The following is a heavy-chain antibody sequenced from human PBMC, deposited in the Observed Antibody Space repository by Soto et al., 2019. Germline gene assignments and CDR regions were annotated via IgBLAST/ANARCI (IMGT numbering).Heavy chain of an antibody. CDR2: IGTAGDT. J-gene: IGHJ3*02. CDR3: ARGSLKVRGPLDI. CDR1: GFIFSDYD. D-gene: IGHD3-10*01. Sequence: GGSLRLSCAASGFIFSDYDMYWVRQTPGNGLEWVSSIGTAGDTYYSGSVRGRFTISRQNAKNSFYLQMDTLRAGDTAVYFCARGSLKVRGPLDIWGQGTMVTVSS. V-gene: IGHV3-13*01.